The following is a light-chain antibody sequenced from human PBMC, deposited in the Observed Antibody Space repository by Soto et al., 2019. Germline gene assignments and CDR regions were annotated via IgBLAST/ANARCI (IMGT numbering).Light chain of an antibody. V-gene: IGKV1-27*01. CDR2: AAS. CDR3: QKHNSAPYT. CDR1: QGISNN. Sequence: DIQMTQSPSSLSASVGDRVTITCRASQGISNNLAWYQQKPGKVPKLLIYAASTLQSGVPSRFSGSGSGTDFTPPSSCLQPEDVVTYYYQKHNSAPYTFGQGTKLEIK. J-gene: IGKJ2*01.